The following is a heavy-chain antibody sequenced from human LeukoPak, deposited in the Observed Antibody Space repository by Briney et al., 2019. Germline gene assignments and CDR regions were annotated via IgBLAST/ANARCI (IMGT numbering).Heavy chain of an antibody. CDR3: AKDRGDHYYGSERGLYNWFDP. J-gene: IGHJ5*02. Sequence: PGGSLRLSCAASGFTFTSYAMNWVRQAPGKGLEWVSAISGSGGSTYYADPVKGRFTISRDNSKNTLYLQMNSLRVEDTAIYYCAKDRGDHYYGSERGLYNWFDPWGQGTLVTVSS. CDR2: ISGSGGST. D-gene: IGHD3-10*01. CDR1: GFTFTSYA. V-gene: IGHV3-23*01.